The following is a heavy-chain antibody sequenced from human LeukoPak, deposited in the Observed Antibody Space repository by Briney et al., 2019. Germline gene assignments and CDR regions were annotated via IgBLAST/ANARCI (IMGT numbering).Heavy chain of an antibody. CDR1: GFSFSNYA. J-gene: IGHJ4*02. V-gene: IGHV3-64*01. CDR2: IGTYGGST. D-gene: IGHD3-10*01. CDR3: ATSLIWFGELSAPFDY. Sequence: PGGSLRLSCAASGFSFSNYAMHWVRQAPGKGLEYVSRIGTYGGSTYHANSVKGRFTISRDNSKNTLYLQMGSLRTEDMAVYYCATSLIWFGELSAPFDYWGQGTLVTVSS.